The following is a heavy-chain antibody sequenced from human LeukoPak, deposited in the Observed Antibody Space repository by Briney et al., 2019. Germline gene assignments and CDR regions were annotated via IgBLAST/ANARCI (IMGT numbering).Heavy chain of an antibody. CDR3: ARDPTPPNYDTDAFDI. D-gene: IGHD3-9*01. CDR1: GFTFSSYG. Sequence: PGGSLRLSCAASGFTFSSYGMHWVRQAPGKGLEWVAVISYDGSNKYYADSVKGRFTISRDNSKNTLYLQMNSLRAEDTAVYYCARDPTPPNYDTDAFDIWGQGTMVTVSS. CDR2: ISYDGSNK. J-gene: IGHJ3*02. V-gene: IGHV3-30*19.